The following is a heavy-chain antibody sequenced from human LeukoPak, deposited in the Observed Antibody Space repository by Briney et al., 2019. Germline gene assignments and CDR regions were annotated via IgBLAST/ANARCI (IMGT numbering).Heavy chain of an antibody. CDR1: GFTFSDYY. V-gene: IGHV3-11*01. CDR2: ISSSGSTI. J-gene: IGHJ4*02. CDR3: ARDLLAVAGSVDY. D-gene: IGHD6-19*01. Sequence: GGSLRLSCAASGFTFSDYYMSWIRQAPGKGLEWVSYISSSGSTIYYADSVKGRFTISRDNAKNSLYLQMNSLRAEDTALYYCARDLLAVAGSVDYWGQGTLVTVSS.